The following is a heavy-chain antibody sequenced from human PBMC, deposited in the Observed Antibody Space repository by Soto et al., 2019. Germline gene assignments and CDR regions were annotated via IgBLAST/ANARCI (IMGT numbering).Heavy chain of an antibody. J-gene: IGHJ6*02. D-gene: IGHD2-21*02. CDR2: IGRRSDI. CDR3: AREETAWPLAYGLDV. Sequence: GGSLRLSCEASGFTFSTYSMHWVRQTPGKGLEWVSSIGRRSDIYYADSVKGRFTVSRDNAKNSVSLQMNSLRDEDTAVYYCAREETAWPLAYGLDVWGQGTTVTVSS. V-gene: IGHV3-21*01. CDR1: GFTFSTYS.